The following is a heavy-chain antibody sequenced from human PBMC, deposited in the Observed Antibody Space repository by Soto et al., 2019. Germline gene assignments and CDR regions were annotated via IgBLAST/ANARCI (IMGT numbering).Heavy chain of an antibody. CDR2: ISGSGGST. D-gene: IGHD3-10*01. CDR1: GFTFSSYA. Sequence: EVQLLESGGGLVQPGGSLRLSCAASGFTFSSYAMRWVRQAPGKGLEWVSAISGSGGSTYYADSVKGRFTISRDNSKYTLYMQMNSLRDEDTAVYYCAKRGSGSYYDYWRQGTLVTVSS. V-gene: IGHV3-23*01. CDR3: AKRGSGSYYDY. J-gene: IGHJ4*02.